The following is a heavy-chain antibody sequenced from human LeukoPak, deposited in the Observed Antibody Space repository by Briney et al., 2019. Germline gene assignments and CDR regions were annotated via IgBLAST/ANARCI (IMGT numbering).Heavy chain of an antibody. J-gene: IGHJ4*02. CDR3: ARDGYSFGHDFDY. Sequence: GGSLRLSCAASGSTFSSYWMHWVRHTPGKGLVWVSRIKGDGSSTSYADSVKGRFTISRDNAKNTLYLQMNSLRAEDTAVYYCARDGYSFGHDFDYWGQGTLVTVSS. D-gene: IGHD5-18*01. CDR1: GSTFSSYW. V-gene: IGHV3-74*01. CDR2: IKGDGSST.